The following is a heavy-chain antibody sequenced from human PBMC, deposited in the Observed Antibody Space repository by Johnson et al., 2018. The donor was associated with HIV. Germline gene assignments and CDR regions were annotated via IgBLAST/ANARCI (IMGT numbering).Heavy chain of an antibody. Sequence: QVYLVESGGGLVQPGGSLRLSCAASGFTFSSYGMHWVRQDPGKGLEWVAFIRYDGSNKYYADSVKGRFTISRDNSKNTLYLQMNSLRAEDTAVYYCAKSTWELRHLDAFDIWGQGTMVTVSS. CDR3: AKSTWELRHLDAFDI. CDR2: IRYDGSNK. J-gene: IGHJ3*02. CDR1: GFTFSSYG. D-gene: IGHD1-26*01. V-gene: IGHV3-30*02.